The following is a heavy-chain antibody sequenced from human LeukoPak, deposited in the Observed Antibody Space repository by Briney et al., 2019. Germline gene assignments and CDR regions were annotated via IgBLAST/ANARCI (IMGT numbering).Heavy chain of an antibody. Sequence: GGSLRLSCAASGFTFSSYGMHWVRQAPGKGLEWVAVISYDGSNKYYADSVKGRFTISRDNSKNTLYLQMNSLRAEDTAVYYCARPSNEGQWLVGQGVDYWGQGTLVTVSS. J-gene: IGHJ4*02. CDR2: ISYDGSNK. D-gene: IGHD6-19*01. CDR3: ARPSNEGQWLVGQGVDY. CDR1: GFTFSSYG. V-gene: IGHV3-30*03.